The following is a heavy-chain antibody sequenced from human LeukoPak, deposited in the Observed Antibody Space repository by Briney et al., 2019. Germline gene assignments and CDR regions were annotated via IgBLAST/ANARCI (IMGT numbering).Heavy chain of an antibody. CDR1: GFTFSSYA. D-gene: IGHD3-22*01. J-gene: IGHJ4*02. Sequence: PGRSLRLSCAASGFTFSSYAMHWVRQAPGKGLEWVAVISYDGSNKYYADSVKGRFTISRDNSKNTLYLQMNSLRAEDTAVYYCARDGGGYDSSGPRFDYWGRGTLVTVSS. V-gene: IGHV3-30-3*01. CDR2: ISYDGSNK. CDR3: ARDGGGYDSSGPRFDY.